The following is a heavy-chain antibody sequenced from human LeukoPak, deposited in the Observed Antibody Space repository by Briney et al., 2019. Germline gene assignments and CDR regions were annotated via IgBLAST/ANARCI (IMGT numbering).Heavy chain of an antibody. CDR3: ARVRYGDYFFDH. CDR1: GDSISGSRW. J-gene: IGHJ4*02. Sequence: SETLSLTCAVSGDSISGSRWWSWVRQPPGKGLEWIGEIYHSGITNYNPSLKSRVTISVDKSKNQFSLKLSSVTAADTAVYYCARVRYGDYFFDHWGQGTLVTVSS. V-gene: IGHV4-4*02. D-gene: IGHD4-17*01. CDR2: IYHSGIT.